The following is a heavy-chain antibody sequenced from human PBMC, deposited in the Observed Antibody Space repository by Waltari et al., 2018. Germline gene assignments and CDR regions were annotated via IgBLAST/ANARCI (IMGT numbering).Heavy chain of an antibody. D-gene: IGHD4-17*01. CDR1: GFTFSRSA. V-gene: IGHV3-23*01. J-gene: IGHJ4*02. CDR3: AKGGYGNNPLAY. CDR2: LSAGGGTT. Sequence: EDQLLESGGGLVQPGGSLRLSCAASGFTFSRSAMSWVRQAPGKGLGWISGLSAGGGTTYHADSVKGRFAISRDNPKNTLYLRMNSLRAEDTAVYYCAKGGYGNNPLAYWGQGTLVTVSS.